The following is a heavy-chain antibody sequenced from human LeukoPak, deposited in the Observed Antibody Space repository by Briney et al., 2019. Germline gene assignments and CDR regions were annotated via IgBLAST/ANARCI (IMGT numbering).Heavy chain of an antibody. CDR3: ARVQGGLTHSFDY. J-gene: IGHJ4*02. V-gene: IGHV4-38-2*02. Sequence: SETLSLTCTVSGYSIRSGFYWGWIRQPPGKGLEWIGNIYHSGITYYTPSLKSRVTISVDTSKNQFYLKLSSVTAADTAVYYCARVQGGLTHSFDYWGQGTLVTVSS. CDR2: IYHSGIT. CDR1: GYSIRSGFY. D-gene: IGHD3-16*01.